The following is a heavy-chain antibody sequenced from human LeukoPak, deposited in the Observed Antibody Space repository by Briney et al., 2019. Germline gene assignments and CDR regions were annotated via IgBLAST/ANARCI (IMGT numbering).Heavy chain of an antibody. CDR2: IYYSGST. D-gene: IGHD1-26*01. V-gene: IGHV4-59*01. J-gene: IGHJ5*02. CDR1: GGPISSYY. CDR3: ARTSSWFDP. Sequence: SETLSLTCTVSGGPISSYYWSWIRQPPGKGLEWIGYIYYSGSTNYNPSLKSRVTISVDTSKNQFSLKLSSVTAADTAVYYCARTSSWFDPWGQGTLVTVSS.